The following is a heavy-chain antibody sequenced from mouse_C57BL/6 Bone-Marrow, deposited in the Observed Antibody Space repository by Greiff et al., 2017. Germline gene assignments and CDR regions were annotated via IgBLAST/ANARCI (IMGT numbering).Heavy chain of an antibody. J-gene: IGHJ2*01. CDR1: GYTFTSYW. Sequence: QVQLKQPGAELVKPGASVKMSCKASGYTFTSYWITWVKQRPGQGLEWIGDIYPGSGSTNYNEKFKSKATLTVDTSSSTAYMQLSSLTSEDSAVYYCASDGSSSYYFDYWCQGTTLTVSS. D-gene: IGHD1-1*01. V-gene: IGHV1-55*01. CDR3: ASDGSSSYYFDY. CDR2: IYPGSGST.